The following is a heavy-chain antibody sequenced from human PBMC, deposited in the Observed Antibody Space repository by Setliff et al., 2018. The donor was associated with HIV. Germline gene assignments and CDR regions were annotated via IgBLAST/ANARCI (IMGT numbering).Heavy chain of an antibody. D-gene: IGHD6-25*01. J-gene: IGHJ4*02. CDR3: ARFSYGSVWPETDY. CDR1: GYTFSSYD. V-gene: IGHV1-8*01. Sequence: GASVKVSCKASGYTFSSYDINWVRQATGQGLEWMGWVNPNSGNTGYAQKFQGRVTMTRNTSISTAYMELSSLRSEDTAMYYCARFSYGSVWPETDYWGQGTLVTVSS. CDR2: VNPNSGNT.